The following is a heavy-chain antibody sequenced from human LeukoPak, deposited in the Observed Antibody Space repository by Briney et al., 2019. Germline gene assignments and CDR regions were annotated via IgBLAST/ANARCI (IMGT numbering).Heavy chain of an antibody. J-gene: IGHJ6*03. V-gene: IGHV3-21*01. D-gene: IGHD5-12*01. CDR3: ARAQRGAWLPYYYYYYMDV. CDR2: ISSSSSYI. Sequence: GGSLRLSCAASGFTFSSYSMNWVRQAPGKGLEWVSSISSSSSYIYYADSVKGRFTISRDNAKNSLYLQMNSLRAEDTAVYYCARAQRGAWLPYYYYYYMDVWGKGTTVTISS. CDR1: GFTFSSYS.